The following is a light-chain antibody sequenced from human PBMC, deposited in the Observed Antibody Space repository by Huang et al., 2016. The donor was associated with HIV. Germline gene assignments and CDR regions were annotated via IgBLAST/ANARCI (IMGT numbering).Light chain of an antibody. CDR2: STS. Sequence: DIRVTQSPSSLSSSVGDRVTITCRASQAISNSLAWYQQRPGKAPKLLLHSTSTLENGVPSRVSGSGSRADYTLTVNRLQPEDFATYYCQQYYGTPTFGQGTRVEIK. V-gene: IGKV1-NL1*01. J-gene: IGKJ1*01. CDR3: QQYYGTPT. CDR1: QAISNS.